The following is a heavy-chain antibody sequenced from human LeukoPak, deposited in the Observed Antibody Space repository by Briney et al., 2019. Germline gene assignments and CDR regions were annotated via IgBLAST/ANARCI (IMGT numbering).Heavy chain of an antibody. CDR3: ARGRGLPGPLDY. CDR2: ISSSSSHI. CDR1: GFTFSSYA. V-gene: IGHV3-21*01. Sequence: PGESLRLSCAASGFTFSSYAMSWVRQAPGKGLEWVSSISSSSSHIYYADSVKGRFTISRDNAKNSLYLQMNSLRAEDTAVYYCARGRGLPGPLDYWGQGTLVTVSS. D-gene: IGHD3-10*01. J-gene: IGHJ4*02.